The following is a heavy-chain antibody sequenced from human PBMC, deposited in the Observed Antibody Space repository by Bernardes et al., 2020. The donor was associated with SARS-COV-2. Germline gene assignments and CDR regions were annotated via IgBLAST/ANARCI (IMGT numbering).Heavy chain of an antibody. CDR3: AKVFCSGGFGYSGYGMDV. D-gene: IGHD2-15*01. V-gene: IGHV3-23*01. Sequence: GGSLRLSCAASGLTFSSYGMSWVRQAPGKGLEWVSHISGSGGSTYYADSVKGRFTISRDNAKNTLYLQMNSLRAEDTAVYYCAKVFCSGGFGYSGYGMDVCSQGTTGTASS. J-gene: IGHJ6*02. CDR2: ISGSGGST. CDR1: GLTFSSYG.